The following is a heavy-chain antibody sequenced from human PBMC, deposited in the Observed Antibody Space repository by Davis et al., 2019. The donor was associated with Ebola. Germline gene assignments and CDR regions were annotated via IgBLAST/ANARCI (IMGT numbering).Heavy chain of an antibody. CDR2: IRDSGTRP. CDR1: GFTFSSYA. V-gene: IGHV3-23*01. CDR3: AKHDDGTFDY. J-gene: IGHJ4*02. D-gene: IGHD4/OR15-4a*01. Sequence: GESLKISCAASGFTFSSYAMSWLRQAPGKGLEWVSAIRDSGTRPYYADSAKGRFTISRDNSKNTLFLQMNRLRAEDTAVYYCAKHDDGTFDYWGQGTLVTVSS.